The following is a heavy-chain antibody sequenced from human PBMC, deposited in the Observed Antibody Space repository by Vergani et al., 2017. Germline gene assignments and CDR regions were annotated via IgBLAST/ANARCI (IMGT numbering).Heavy chain of an antibody. V-gene: IGHV4-39*01. CDR3: ARFPRWLQLTDY. CDR2: IYYSGST. Sequence: QLQLQESGPGLVKPSETLSLTCTVSGGSISSSSYYWGWIRQPPGKGLEWIGSIYYSGSTYYNPSLKSRVTISVDTPKNHFSLKLSSVTAADTAVYYCARFPRWLQLTDYWGQGTLVTVSS. D-gene: IGHD5-24*01. CDR1: GGSISSSSYY. J-gene: IGHJ4*02.